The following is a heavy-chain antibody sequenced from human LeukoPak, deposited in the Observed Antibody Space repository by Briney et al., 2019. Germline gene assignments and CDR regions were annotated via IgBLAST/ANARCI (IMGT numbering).Heavy chain of an antibody. CDR3: ATSRDFYDTSGYYPYYFDC. J-gene: IGHJ4*02. V-gene: IGHV3-7*01. D-gene: IGHD3-22*01. CDR2: IKQDGSEK. Sequence: PGGSLRLSCAASGFTFSSYWMSWVRQAPGKGLEGVANIKQDGSEKYYVNSVKGRFTISRDNAKNSLYLQMNSLRAEDTAVYYCATSRDFYDTSGYYPYYFDCWGQGTLVTVSS. CDR1: GFTFSSYW.